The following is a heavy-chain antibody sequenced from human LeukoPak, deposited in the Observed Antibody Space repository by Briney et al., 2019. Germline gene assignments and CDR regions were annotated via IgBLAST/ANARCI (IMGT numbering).Heavy chain of an antibody. CDR2: ITNSGTTI. CDR3: ARELGYCSSTSCYGSFDY. D-gene: IGHD2-2*01. Sequence: PGGSLRLSCAASGFTFTDNYMSWIRQAPGKGLEWVSYITNSGTTIYYADSVKGRFTISRDNAKNSLYLQMNSLRAEDTAVYYCARELGYCSSTSCYGSFDYWGQGTLVTVSS. J-gene: IGHJ4*02. CDR1: GFTFTDNY. V-gene: IGHV3-11*01.